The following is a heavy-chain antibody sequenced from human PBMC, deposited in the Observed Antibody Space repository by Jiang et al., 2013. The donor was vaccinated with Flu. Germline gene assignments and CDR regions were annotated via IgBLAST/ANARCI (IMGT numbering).Heavy chain of an antibody. D-gene: IGHD2-21*02. J-gene: IGHJ3*02. CDR3: ATVTPVIVVVTATRHDAFDI. CDR2: FDPEDGET. Sequence: KVSGYTLTELSMHWVRQAPGKGLEWMGGFDPEDGETIYAQKFQGRVTMTEDTSTDTAYMELSSLRSEDTAVYYCATVTPVIVVVTATRHDAFDIWGPRDNGHRLF. V-gene: IGHV1-24*01. CDR1: GYTLTELS.